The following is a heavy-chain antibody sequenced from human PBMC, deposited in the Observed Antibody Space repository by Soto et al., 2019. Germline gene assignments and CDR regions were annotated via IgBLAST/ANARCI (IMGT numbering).Heavy chain of an antibody. CDR1: GYTFTSYD. J-gene: IGHJ6*02. CDR3: ARGLLKRIITMVRGAIYYYGMDV. V-gene: IGHV1-8*01. D-gene: IGHD3-10*01. Sequence: ASVKVSCKASGYTFTSYDINWVRQATGQGLEWMGWMNPNSGNTGYAQKFQGRVTMTRNTSISTAYMELSSLRSEDTAVYYCARGLLKRIITMVRGAIYYYGMDVWGQGTTVTVSS. CDR2: MNPNSGNT.